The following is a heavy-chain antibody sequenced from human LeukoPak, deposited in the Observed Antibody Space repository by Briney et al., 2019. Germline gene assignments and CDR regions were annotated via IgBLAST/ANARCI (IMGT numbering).Heavy chain of an antibody. D-gene: IGHD1-26*01. J-gene: IGHJ6*02. CDR2: ISSSGSTI. CDR1: GFTFSSYE. CDR3: ARTRSYSRYYYYYYGIDV. V-gene: IGHV3-48*03. Sequence: PGGSLRLSCAGSGFTFSSYEMNWVRQAPGKGLEWVSYISSSGSTIYYADSVKGRFTISRDNAKNSLYLQMNSLRAEDTAVYYCARTRSYSRYYYYYYGIDVWGQGTTVTVSS.